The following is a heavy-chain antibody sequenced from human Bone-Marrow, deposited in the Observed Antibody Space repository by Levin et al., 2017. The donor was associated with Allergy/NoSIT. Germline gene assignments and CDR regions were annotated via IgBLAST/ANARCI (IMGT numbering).Heavy chain of an antibody. D-gene: IGHD5-18*01. CDR3: AHSQSLRPGLPGYNYGPFDF. Sequence: SGPTLVKPKQTLTLTCTFSGFSLSTSGVGVGWIRQPPGKALEWLALIYWDDDLRYSPSLQSRLTITKDTSKNQVVRTMTNRAPADTGTYFCAHSQSLRPGLPGYNYGPFDFWGQGTLVIVSS. J-gene: IGHJ4*02. V-gene: IGHV2-5*02. CDR1: GFSLSTSGVG. CDR2: IYWDDDL.